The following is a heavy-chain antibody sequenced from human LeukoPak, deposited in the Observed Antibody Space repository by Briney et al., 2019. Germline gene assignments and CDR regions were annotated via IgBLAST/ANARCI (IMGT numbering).Heavy chain of an antibody. CDR2: ISGSGGST. J-gene: IGHJ4*02. CDR3: AKDRSCTNDICHGDFDY. D-gene: IGHD2-8*01. CDR1: GSTFSSYA. V-gene: IGHV3-23*01. Sequence: PGGSLRPSCAASGSTFSSYAVSWVRQAPGNGLEWVSSISGSGGSTYSADSVKGRFTISRDNSKNTLYLQMNSLRAEDTALYYCAKDRSCTNDICHGDFDYWGQGTLVTVSS.